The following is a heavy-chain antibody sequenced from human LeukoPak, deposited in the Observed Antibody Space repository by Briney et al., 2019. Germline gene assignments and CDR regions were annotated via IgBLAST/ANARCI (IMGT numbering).Heavy chain of an antibody. CDR3: ARQIQPITMVRGGWFDP. J-gene: IGHJ5*02. CDR2: IKQDGSET. V-gene: IGHV3-7*01. Sequence: GGSLRLSCAASGFSFSNYWMSWVRQAPGKGLGWVANIKQDGSETYYGDSVKGRFTISRDNAKNSLYLQMNSLRAEDTAVYYCARQIQPITMVRGGWFDPWGQGTLVTVSS. CDR1: GFSFSNYW. D-gene: IGHD3-10*01.